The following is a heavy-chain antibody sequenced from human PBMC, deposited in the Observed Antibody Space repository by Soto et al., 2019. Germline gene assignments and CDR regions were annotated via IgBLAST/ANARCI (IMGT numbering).Heavy chain of an antibody. CDR2: IKSKTDGGTT. J-gene: IGHJ3*02. CDR1: GFTFSNAW. V-gene: IGHV3-15*01. D-gene: IGHD2-21*02. CDR3: TAPFYCGGDCYPYDAFDI. Sequence: GGSLRLSCAASGFTFSNAWMSWVRQAPGKGLEWVGRIKSKTDGGTTDYAAPVKGRFTISRDDSKNTLYLQMNSLKTEDTAVYYGTAPFYCGGDCYPYDAFDIWGQGTMVTVSS.